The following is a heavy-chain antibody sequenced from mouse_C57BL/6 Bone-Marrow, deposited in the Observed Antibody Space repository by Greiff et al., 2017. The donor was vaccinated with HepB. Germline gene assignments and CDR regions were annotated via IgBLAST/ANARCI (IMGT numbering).Heavy chain of an antibody. Sequence: QVQLQQPGAELVKPGASVKLSCKASGYTFTSYWMQWVKQRPGQGLEWIGEIDPSDSYTNYNQKFKGKATLTVDTSSSTAYMQLSSLTSEDSAVYYCARGGAGFADWGQGTLVTVSA. J-gene: IGHJ3*01. CDR2: IDPSDSYT. CDR1: GYTFTSYW. V-gene: IGHV1-50*01. CDR3: ARGGAGFAD.